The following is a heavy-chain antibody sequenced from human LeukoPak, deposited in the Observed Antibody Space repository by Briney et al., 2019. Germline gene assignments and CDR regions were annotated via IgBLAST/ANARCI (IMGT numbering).Heavy chain of an antibody. CDR3: AKDPVVRGEYYFDY. CDR1: GFTFSTYW. Sequence: PGGSLRLSCEDSGFTFSTYWMHWVCHAPGKGLLWVSRFNPDGTTTTFADSVKGRFTISRDNAKNTLYLQMNSLRAEDTAVYYCAKDPVVRGEYYFDYWGQGTLVIVSS. CDR2: FNPDGTTT. D-gene: IGHD3-10*01. V-gene: IGHV3-74*01. J-gene: IGHJ4*02.